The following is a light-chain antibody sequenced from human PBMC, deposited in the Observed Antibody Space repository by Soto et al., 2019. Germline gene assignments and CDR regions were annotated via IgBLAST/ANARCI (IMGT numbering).Light chain of an antibody. V-gene: IGKV1-39*01. CDR2: ATS. Sequence: DIQMTQSPSSLSASXXDRVXITCLASQRVSTYLNWFQQRPGKAPKXXIYATSNLESGVPSRFSGSASKTNFTLTISSLQPEDFATYYCHQTYSTPPTFGQGTKVDIK. CDR3: HQTYSTPPT. J-gene: IGKJ1*01. CDR1: QRVSTY.